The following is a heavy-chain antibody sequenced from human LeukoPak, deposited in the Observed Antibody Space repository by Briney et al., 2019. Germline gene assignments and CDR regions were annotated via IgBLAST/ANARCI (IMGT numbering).Heavy chain of an antibody. CDR2: IIPIFGTA. CDR3: ARPRVYYDFWSGARSDAFDI. J-gene: IGHJ3*02. D-gene: IGHD3-3*01. Sequence: GASVKVSCKASGGTFSSYAISWVRQAPGQGLEWMGGIIPIFGTANYAQKFQGRVTITADKSTSTAYMELSSLRSEDTAVYYCARPRVYYDFWSGARSDAFDIWGQGTMVTVSS. V-gene: IGHV1-69*06. CDR1: GGTFSSYA.